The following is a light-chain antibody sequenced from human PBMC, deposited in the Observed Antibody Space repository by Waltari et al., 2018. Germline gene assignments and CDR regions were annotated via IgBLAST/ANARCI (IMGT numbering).Light chain of an antibody. CDR2: STS. CDR3: QQYNYWPWT. Sequence: EIVMTQSPATLSMSPGESATLSCRASQSLNSAFAWYQQKPGQAPRLLSYSTSTSATGTPARFSGSGSGTEFTLTISSRQSEDFAIYYCQQYNYWPWTFGQGTRVEIK. V-gene: IGKV3D-15*01. CDR1: QSLNSA. J-gene: IGKJ1*01.